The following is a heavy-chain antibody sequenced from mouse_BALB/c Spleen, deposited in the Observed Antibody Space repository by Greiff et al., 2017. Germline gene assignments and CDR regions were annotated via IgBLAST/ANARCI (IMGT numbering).Heavy chain of an antibody. D-gene: IGHD4-1*01. CDR2: IKSNGGST. Sequence: VKLVGPGGGLVQPGGPLKLPCAAPGSTFSRYGLSWVRQTPDKRLELVATIKSNGGSTYYPDSVKGRSTISRDNAKNTLYLQMSSLKSEDTAMYYCAREGVSYWYFDVWGAGTTVTVSS. V-gene: IGHV5-6-3*01. J-gene: IGHJ1*01. CDR3: AREGVSYWYFDV. CDR1: GSTFSRYG.